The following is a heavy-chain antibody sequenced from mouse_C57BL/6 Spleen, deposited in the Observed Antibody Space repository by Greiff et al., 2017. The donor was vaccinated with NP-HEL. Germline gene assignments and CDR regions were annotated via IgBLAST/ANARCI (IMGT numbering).Heavy chain of an antibody. Sequence: VQLKESGPELVKPGASVKISCKASGYSFTGYYMNWVKQSPEKSLEWIGEINPSTGGTTYNQKFKAKATLTVDKSSSTAYMQLKSLTSEDSAVYNCAKECYNTGSSYYFDSWGQGTTLTVSS. CDR3: AKECYNTGSSYYFDS. J-gene: IGHJ2*01. CDR2: INPSTGGT. CDR1: GYSFTGYY. V-gene: IGHV1-42*01. D-gene: IGHD1-1*01.